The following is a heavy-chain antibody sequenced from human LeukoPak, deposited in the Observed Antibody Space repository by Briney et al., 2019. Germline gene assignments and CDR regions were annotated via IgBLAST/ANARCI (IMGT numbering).Heavy chain of an antibody. V-gene: IGHV3-30-3*01. Sequence: GRSLRLSCAASELTFSSYAMHWVRQAPGKGLEWVAVKSYDGSNKEYTDSVKGRFTISRDNSKNTLYLQMNSLRPEDTAVYYCARDGQWLAYFDYWGQGTLVTVSS. CDR1: ELTFSSYA. D-gene: IGHD6-19*01. J-gene: IGHJ4*02. CDR3: ARDGQWLAYFDY. CDR2: KSYDGSNK.